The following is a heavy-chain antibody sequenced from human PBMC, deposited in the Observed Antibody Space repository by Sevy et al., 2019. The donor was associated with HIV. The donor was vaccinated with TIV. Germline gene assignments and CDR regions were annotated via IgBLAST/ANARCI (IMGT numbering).Heavy chain of an antibody. D-gene: IGHD2-2*01. CDR2: ISYEGTET. CDR3: ARDGGNSVKWYPLY. CDR1: GFAFSTHA. V-gene: IGHV3-30-3*01. J-gene: IGHJ4*01. Sequence: GGSLRLSCAASGFAFSTHAMHWVRQAPGKGLEWVAVISYEGTETFYAASVEGRFTISRDNSKNMLSLQINSLRPELTAVYYCARDGGNSVKWYPLYWGHGTLVTVSS.